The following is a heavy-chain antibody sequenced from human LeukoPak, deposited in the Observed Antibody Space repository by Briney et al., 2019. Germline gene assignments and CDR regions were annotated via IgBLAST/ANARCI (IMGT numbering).Heavy chain of an antibody. CDR2: ISHDGNYK. CDR3: ARDRDSILDV. D-gene: IGHD3-3*01. V-gene: IGHV3-30*03. CDR1: GFTLSNYG. Sequence: GGSLRLSSAASGFTLSNYGMHWVRQAPGKGLEWEAVISHDGNYKSYADSVKGRFTISRDNSKNTLYLLLDSLRAEDTAMYYCARDRDSILDVWGKGTTVTVSS. J-gene: IGHJ6*04.